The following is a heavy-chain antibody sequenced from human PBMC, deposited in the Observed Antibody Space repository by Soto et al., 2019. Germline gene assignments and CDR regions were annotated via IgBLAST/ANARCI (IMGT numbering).Heavy chain of an antibody. Sequence: ASVKGSFRASGYTFTRYYMHWVRQAPGQGLEWMGWINPNSGGTKYAQKFQGRVTTTRDTSISTAYMELSRPRSDDTAVYYCARSTWDVYYFDYWGQGTLVTVSS. CDR1: GYTFTRYY. CDR2: INPNSGGT. D-gene: IGHD1-26*01. J-gene: IGHJ4*02. CDR3: ARSTWDVYYFDY. V-gene: IGHV1-2*02.